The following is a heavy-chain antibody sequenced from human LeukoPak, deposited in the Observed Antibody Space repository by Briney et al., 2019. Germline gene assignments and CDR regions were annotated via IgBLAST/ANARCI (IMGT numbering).Heavy chain of an antibody. Sequence: GGSLRLSSAASGFTFSSYAMSWVRQAPGKGLEWVSAISGSGGSTYYADSVKGRFTISRDNSKNTLYLQMNSLRAEDTAVYYCAKTSWIQLWLEYDYWGQGTLVTVSS. CDR2: ISGSGGST. CDR3: AKTSWIQLWLEYDY. CDR1: GFTFSSYA. D-gene: IGHD5-18*01. V-gene: IGHV3-23*01. J-gene: IGHJ4*02.